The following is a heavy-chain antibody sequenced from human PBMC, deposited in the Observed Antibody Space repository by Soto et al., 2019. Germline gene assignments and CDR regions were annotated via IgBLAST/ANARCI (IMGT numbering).Heavy chain of an antibody. J-gene: IGHJ3*02. CDR3: ARYHNSGSHAFDI. CDR2: IYYRGST. D-gene: IGHD3-22*01. V-gene: IGHV4-31*03. Sequence: QVPLQESGPGLVKPSQTLSLTCTVSGGSISSGGYYWSWIRQHPGKGLEWIGYIYYRGSTYYNPSLKSRVTISVDTSKNQFSLKLSSVTAADTAVYYCARYHNSGSHAFDIWGQGTMVTVSS. CDR1: GGSISSGGYY.